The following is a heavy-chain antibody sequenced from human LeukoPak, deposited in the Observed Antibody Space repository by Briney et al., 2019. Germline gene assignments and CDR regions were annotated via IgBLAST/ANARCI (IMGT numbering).Heavy chain of an antibody. Sequence: QPGGSLRLSCAASGFTVSSNYMSWVRQAPGKGLEWVSVIYSGGSTYYADSVKGRFTISRDNSKNTLCLQMNSLRAKDTAVYYCARAKSPHDAFDIWGQGTMVTVSS. J-gene: IGHJ3*02. V-gene: IGHV3-53*01. CDR2: IYSGGST. CDR3: ARAKSPHDAFDI. CDR1: GFTVSSNY.